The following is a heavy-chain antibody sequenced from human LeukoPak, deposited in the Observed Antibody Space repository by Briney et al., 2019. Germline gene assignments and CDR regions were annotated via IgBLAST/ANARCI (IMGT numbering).Heavy chain of an antibody. CDR1: GFTVSSNY. V-gene: IGHV3-53*01. D-gene: IGHD3-3*01. J-gene: IGHJ3*02. CDR2: IYSGGIT. Sequence: GGSLRLSCSASGFTVSSNYMSWVRQAPGKGLEWVSLIYSGGITYYADSVKGRFTISRDNSKNTLYLQMNSLRVEDTAVYHCARVVGIFWSGYYGGAFDIWGQGTMVTVSS. CDR3: ARVVGIFWSGYYGGAFDI.